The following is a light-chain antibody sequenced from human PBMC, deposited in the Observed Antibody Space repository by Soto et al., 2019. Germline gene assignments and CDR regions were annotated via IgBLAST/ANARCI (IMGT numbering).Light chain of an antibody. CDR1: SSDVGGYKY. Sequence: QSVLTQPPSASGSPGQSVTISCTGTSSDVGGYKYVSWYQQHPGKVPKLMIYEVSKRPSGVRDRFSGSKSGNTASLTVSGLQAEDEADYYCSSYAGSNIDYVFGTGTKLTVL. J-gene: IGLJ1*01. CDR2: EVS. V-gene: IGLV2-8*01. CDR3: SSYAGSNIDYV.